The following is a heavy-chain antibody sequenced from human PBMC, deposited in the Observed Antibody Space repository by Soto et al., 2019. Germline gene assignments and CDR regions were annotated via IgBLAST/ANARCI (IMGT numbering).Heavy chain of an antibody. D-gene: IGHD6-19*01. CDR1: GGTFSSYA. CDR3: ARLRLNYSSGWSDFDY. J-gene: IGHJ4*02. V-gene: IGHV1-69*13. Sequence: SVKVSCKASGGTFSSYAISWVRQAPGQGLEWMGGIIPIFGTANYAQKFQGRVTITADESTSTAYMELSSLRSEDTAVYYCARLRLNYSSGWSDFDYWGQGTLVTVSS. CDR2: IIPIFGTA.